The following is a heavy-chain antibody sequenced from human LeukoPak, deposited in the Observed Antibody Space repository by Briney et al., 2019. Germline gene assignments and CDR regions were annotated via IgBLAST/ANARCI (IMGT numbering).Heavy chain of an antibody. CDR3: ARGPSYGSGSYYRWFDP. D-gene: IGHD3-10*01. Sequence: ASVKVSCKASGYTFTGYYMHWVRQAPGQGLEWMGWINPNSGGTNYAQKFQGRVTMTRDTSISTAYMELSSLRSEDTAVYYCARGPSYGSGSYYRWFDPWGQGTLVTVSS. V-gene: IGHV1-2*02. CDR1: GYTFTGYY. J-gene: IGHJ5*02. CDR2: INPNSGGT.